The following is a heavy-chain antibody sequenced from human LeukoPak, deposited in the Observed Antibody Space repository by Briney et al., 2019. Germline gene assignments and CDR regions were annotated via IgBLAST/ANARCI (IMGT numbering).Heavy chain of an antibody. J-gene: IGHJ4*02. V-gene: IGHV3-11*06. CDR1: GFDFSDYF. CDR2: ISSSGSYT. Sequence: GGSLRLSCAASGFDFSDYFMSWIRQAPGKGLEWVSYISSSGSYTNDADSVKGRFTISRDNAKKSLYLHMNSLRAEDTAVYYCARDKSSSSYYFDYWGQGTLVTVSS. D-gene: IGHD3-22*01. CDR3: ARDKSSSSYYFDY.